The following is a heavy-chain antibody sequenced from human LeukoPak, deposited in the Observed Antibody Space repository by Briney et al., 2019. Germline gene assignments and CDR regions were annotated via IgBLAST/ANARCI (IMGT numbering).Heavy chain of an antibody. CDR1: GGSIRSYY. CDR2: IYYSGST. CDR3: ARVRSKSRWFGELFDY. J-gene: IGHJ4*02. Sequence: SETLSLTCTVSGGSIRSYYWSWIRQPPGKGLEWIGYIYYSGSTNYNPSLKSRVTISVDTSKNQFSLKLSSVTAADTAVYYCARVRSKSRWFGELFDYWGQGTLVTVSS. D-gene: IGHD3-10*01. V-gene: IGHV4-59*01.